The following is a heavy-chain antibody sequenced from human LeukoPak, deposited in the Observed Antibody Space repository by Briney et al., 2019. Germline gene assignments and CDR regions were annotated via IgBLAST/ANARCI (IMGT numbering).Heavy chain of an antibody. CDR1: GYTLSELS. Sequence: ASVKVPCKVSGYTLSELSMHWVRQVAGKGLEWMGGLGPEDGETIYAQKFQGRVTMTEDTSINTAYMELSSLRSEDTAVYYCATLGSGSYPDPAFDDWGQGTTVTVSS. J-gene: IGHJ6*02. V-gene: IGHV1-24*01. CDR3: ATLGSGSYPDPAFDD. D-gene: IGHD1-26*01. CDR2: LGPEDGET.